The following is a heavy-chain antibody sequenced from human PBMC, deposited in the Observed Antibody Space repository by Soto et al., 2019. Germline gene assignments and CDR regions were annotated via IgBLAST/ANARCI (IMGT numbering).Heavy chain of an antibody. CDR3: AREGYYGSGLYDPRGMDV. CDR1: GYNFTTYA. CDR2: ISVYNVNR. J-gene: IGHJ6*02. V-gene: IGHV1-18*01. Sequence: QVQLFQSGPEVKNPGASVKVSCNASGYNFTTYAISWVRQAPGQGLEGMGWISVYNVNRNYAQNLQGRVTMTTDKSPTTAYMELSSLRSDDTAVYYCAREGYYGSGLYDPRGMDVWGQGTTVTVSS. D-gene: IGHD3-10*01.